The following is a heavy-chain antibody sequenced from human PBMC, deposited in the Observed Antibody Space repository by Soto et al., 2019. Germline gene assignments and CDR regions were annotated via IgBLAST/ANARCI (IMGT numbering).Heavy chain of an antibody. CDR2: INAGNGNT. D-gene: IGHD5-12*01. J-gene: IGHJ4*02. Sequence: ASVKVSCKASGYTFTNYAMHWVRQAPGQRLEWMGWINAGNGNTKYSQKFQGRVAITRDTSASTAYMELSSLRSEDTAVYYCARVSGYYLPDYWGQGTLVTVSS. CDR1: GYTFTNYA. CDR3: ARVSGYYLPDY. V-gene: IGHV1-3*01.